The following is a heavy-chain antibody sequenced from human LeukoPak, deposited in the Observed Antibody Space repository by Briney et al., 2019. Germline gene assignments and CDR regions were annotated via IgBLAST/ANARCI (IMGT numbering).Heavy chain of an antibody. D-gene: IGHD5-24*01. CDR3: AREEMATIKGGYFDY. Sequence: SETLSLXCTVSGGSISSYYWSWIRPPAGKGLESIGRIYTSGSTNYNPSLKSRVTMSVDTSKNQFSLKLSSVTAADTAVYYCAREEMATIKGGYFDYWGQGTLVTVSS. CDR1: GGSISSYY. V-gene: IGHV4-4*07. CDR2: IYTSGST. J-gene: IGHJ4*02.